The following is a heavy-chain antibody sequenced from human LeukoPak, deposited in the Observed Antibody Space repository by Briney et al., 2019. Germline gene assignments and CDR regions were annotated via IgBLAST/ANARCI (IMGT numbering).Heavy chain of an antibody. CDR2: ISAYNGHT. CDR1: GYSFTSYG. V-gene: IGHV1-18*01. J-gene: IGHJ3*02. D-gene: IGHD2/OR15-2a*01. Sequence: ASVTVSCTASGYSFTSYGISWVRQAPGQGLEWMGWISAYNGHTYYEQNLQGRLTMTTDTSTSTAYMELRSLRSDDTAVYYCAREEYCNSTRCYKAFDIGGQGTMVTVS. CDR3: AREEYCNSTRCYKAFDI.